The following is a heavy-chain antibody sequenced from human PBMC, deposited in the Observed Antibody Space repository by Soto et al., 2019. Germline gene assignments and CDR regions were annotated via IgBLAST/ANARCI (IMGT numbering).Heavy chain of an antibody. Sequence: QVLLVQSGVEVKKPGASAKVSCKASGYTFTNYGITWVRQAPGQGLEWMGWISGYNNNTNYEQKFQGRVTMTTDTSTSTAYMELRSLRSDDTAVYYCARATVTTENAFDIWGQGTMVTVSS. D-gene: IGHD4-17*01. J-gene: IGHJ3*02. V-gene: IGHV1-18*01. CDR3: ARATVTTENAFDI. CDR2: ISGYNNNT. CDR1: GYTFTNYG.